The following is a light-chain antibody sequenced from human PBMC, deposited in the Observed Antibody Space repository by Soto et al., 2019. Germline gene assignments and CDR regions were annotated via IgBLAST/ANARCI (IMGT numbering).Light chain of an antibody. CDR2: AAS. J-gene: IGKJ1*01. CDR1: QSITTY. V-gene: IGKV1-39*01. Sequence: DIQMTQSPSSLSASVGDRVTITCRASQSITTYLNWYQQNPGKAPKLLIFAASNLQSGVPSRFNGSGSGTDFTLTISSLQPEDFATYYCQQSYSSPPWTFGPGTKVEIK. CDR3: QQSYSSPPWT.